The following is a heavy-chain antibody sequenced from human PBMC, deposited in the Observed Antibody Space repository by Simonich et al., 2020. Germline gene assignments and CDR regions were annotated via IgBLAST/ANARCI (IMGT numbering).Heavy chain of an antibody. D-gene: IGHD1-26*01. J-gene: IGHJ4*02. CDR3: ARTYSGSYYYFDY. CDR2: MKPNSGNT. V-gene: IGHV1-8*03. Sequence: QVQLVQSGAEVKKPGDSVKVSCKTSGYTFTSYDINWVRQATGQWPECMGWMKPNSGNTGYAQKIQGRVTIIRNTSISTASMELSSLRSEDTAVYYCARTYSGSYYYFDYWGQGTLVTVSS. CDR1: GYTFTSYD.